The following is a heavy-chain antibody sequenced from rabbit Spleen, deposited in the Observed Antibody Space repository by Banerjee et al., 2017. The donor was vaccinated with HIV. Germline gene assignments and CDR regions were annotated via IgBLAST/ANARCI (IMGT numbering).Heavy chain of an antibody. CDR2: IYGGSSSNT. Sequence: QSLEESGGDLVKPGASLTLTCTASGFSFSNNYVMCWVRQAPGKGLEWIACIYGGSSSNTDYASWAKGRFTISKTSSTTVTLQLNSLTVADTAMYFCARSVGTNGGFSLWGPGTLVTVS. CDR1: GFSFSNNYV. V-gene: IGHV1S40*01. J-gene: IGHJ4*01. CDR3: ARSVGTNGGFSL. D-gene: IGHD3-1*01.